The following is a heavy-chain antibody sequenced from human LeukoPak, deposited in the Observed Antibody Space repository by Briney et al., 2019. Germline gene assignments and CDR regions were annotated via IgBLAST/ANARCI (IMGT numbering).Heavy chain of an antibody. J-gene: IGHJ4*02. CDR2: ISGSGGST. CDR1: GFTFSSFA. D-gene: IGHD5-18*01. CDR3: AKDLESGYSYGYDY. Sequence: PGGSLRLSCAASGFTFSSFAMSWVRQAPGKGLEWVSAISGSGGSTYYADSVKGRFTISRDNSKNTLYLQMNSLRAEDTAVYYCAKDLESGYSYGYDYWGQGTLVTVSS. V-gene: IGHV3-23*01.